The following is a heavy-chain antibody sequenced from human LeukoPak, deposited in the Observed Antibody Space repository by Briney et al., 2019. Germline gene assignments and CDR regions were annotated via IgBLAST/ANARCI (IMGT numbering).Heavy chain of an antibody. CDR3: ARAEVAGSGRSPSFDY. CDR2: ISAYNGST. CDR1: GYTFTSYG. J-gene: IGHJ4*02. D-gene: IGHD3-10*01. Sequence: ASVKVSCKASGYTFTSYGISWVRQAPGQGLEWMGWISAYNGSTNYAQKLQGRVTMTTDTSTSTAYMELRSLRSDDTAVYYCARAEVAGSGRSPSFDYWGQGTLVTVSS. V-gene: IGHV1-18*01.